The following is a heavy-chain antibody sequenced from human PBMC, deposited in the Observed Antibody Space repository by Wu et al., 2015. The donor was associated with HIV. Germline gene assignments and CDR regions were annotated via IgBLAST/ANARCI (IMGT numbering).Heavy chain of an antibody. Sequence: QVQLVQSGAEVMKPGSSVKVSCKVSGGSLTNYVITWVRQAPGQGLEWMGGITPIFGTPEFAQKFQGRVTITTDESTKTAFMALNSLTSEDTAIYYCARGSYDYDSGGYSMSGFDIWGQGTMVTVSS. CDR3: ARGSYDYDSGGYSMSGFDI. J-gene: IGHJ3*02. CDR1: GGSLTNYV. D-gene: IGHD3-22*01. V-gene: IGHV1-69*05. CDR2: ITPIFGTP.